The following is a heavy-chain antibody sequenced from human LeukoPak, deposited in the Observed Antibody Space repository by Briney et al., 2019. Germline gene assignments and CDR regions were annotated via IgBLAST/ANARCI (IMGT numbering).Heavy chain of an antibody. CDR3: ARHGYCSGGSCNHYYYYYMDV. CDR2: INHSGST. D-gene: IGHD2-15*01. J-gene: IGHJ6*03. V-gene: IGHV4-34*01. Sequence: SETLSLTCAVYGGSFSGYYWSWIRQPPGKGLEWIGEINHSGSTNYNPSLKSRVTISVDTSKNQFSLKLSSVTAADTAVYYCARHGYCSGGSCNHYYYYYMDVWGKGTTVTISS. CDR1: GGSFSGYY.